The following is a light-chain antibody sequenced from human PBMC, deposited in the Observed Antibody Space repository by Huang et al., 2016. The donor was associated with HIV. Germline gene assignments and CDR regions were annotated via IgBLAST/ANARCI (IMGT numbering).Light chain of an antibody. J-gene: IGKJ2*01. CDR2: WAS. Sequence: DIVMTQSPDSLAVSLGERATINCKSSQILLYSSNNKNYLAWYQQKPGQPPKLLIYWASTREAGVPDRFTGSGSGTVCTLTISSLQAEDVAVYYCQQYYNTPLTFGQGTKLEIK. V-gene: IGKV4-1*01. CDR3: QQYYNTPLT. CDR1: QILLYSSNNKNY.